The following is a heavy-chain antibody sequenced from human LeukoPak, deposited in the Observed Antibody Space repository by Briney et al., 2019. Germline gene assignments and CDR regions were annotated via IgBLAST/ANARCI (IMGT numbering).Heavy chain of an antibody. D-gene: IGHD6-13*01. V-gene: IGHV1-69*04. CDR1: AGTFSSYA. J-gene: IGHJ6*02. CDR3: ARGAAAAGTTGYYGMDV. CDR2: IITIVGRA. Sequence: SVKVSCKASAGTFSSYAISWVRHAPGQGLEWMGRIITIVGRANYAQKFQGRVTITADKSTSTAYMELSSLRSEDTAVYYCARGAAAAGTTGYYGMDVWGQGTTVTLS.